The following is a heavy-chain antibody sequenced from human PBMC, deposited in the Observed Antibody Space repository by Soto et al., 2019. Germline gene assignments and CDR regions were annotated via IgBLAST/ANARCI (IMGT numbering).Heavy chain of an antibody. CDR2: IITIFGTA. Sequence: QVQLVQSGAEVKKPGSSVKVSCKASGGTFSSYAISWVRQAPGQGLEWMGGIITIFGTANYAQKFQGRVTITADESTSTAYMELSSRRSEDTAVYYCARDALGGATEGYLFDYWGQGTLVTVSS. CDR3: ARDALGGATEGYLFDY. D-gene: IGHD1-26*01. V-gene: IGHV1-69*01. J-gene: IGHJ4*02. CDR1: GGTFSSYA.